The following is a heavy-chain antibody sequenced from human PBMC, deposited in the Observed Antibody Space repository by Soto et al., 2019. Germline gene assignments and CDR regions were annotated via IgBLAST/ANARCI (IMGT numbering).Heavy chain of an antibody. J-gene: IGHJ6*02. CDR2: ISSSSYI. V-gene: IGHV3-21*01. CDR3: ARDSSSSYGMDV. D-gene: IGHD6-6*01. Sequence: PGGSLRLSXAASGFTFSSYSMNWVRQAPGKGLEWVSSISSSSYIYYADSVKGRFTISRDNAKNSLYLQMNSLRAEDTAVYYCARDSSSSYGMDVWGQGTTVTVSS. CDR1: GFTFSSYS.